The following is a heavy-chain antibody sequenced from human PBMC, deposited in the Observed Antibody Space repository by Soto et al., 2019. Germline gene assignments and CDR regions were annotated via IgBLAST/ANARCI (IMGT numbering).Heavy chain of an antibody. J-gene: IGHJ4*02. CDR2: IYYNGST. V-gene: IGHV4-59*01. D-gene: IGHD2-21*02. Sequence: PSETLSLTCTVSGGSISGYYWSWIRQPPGKGLEWIDYIYYNGSTNYNPSLKSRVTISVDTSKNQFSLKLSSVTAADTAVYYCGRLTDCGGDCPLFDYWGQGTLVTVSS. CDR3: GRLTDCGGDCPLFDY. CDR1: GGSISGYY.